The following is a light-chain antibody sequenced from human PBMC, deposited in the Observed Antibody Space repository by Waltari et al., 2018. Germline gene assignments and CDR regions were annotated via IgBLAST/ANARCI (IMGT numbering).Light chain of an antibody. CDR3: QQYGSSLYT. CDR2: AAS. J-gene: IGKJ2*01. Sequence: EIVLTQFPGTLSLSPGESATLSCRASQSVLSRYLAWYQQKPGQAPRPLIYAASSRAPGIPDRFSGSESGTDFTLTISRLEPEDFAVYFCQQYGSSLYTFGQGTKLEIK. V-gene: IGKV3-20*01. CDR1: QSVLSRY.